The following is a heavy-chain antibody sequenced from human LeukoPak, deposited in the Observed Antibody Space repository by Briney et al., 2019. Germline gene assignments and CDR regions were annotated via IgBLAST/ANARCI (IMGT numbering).Heavy chain of an antibody. V-gene: IGHV3-48*04. CDR3: ARSRGYSYGPWDAFDI. D-gene: IGHD5-18*01. Sequence: PGGSLRLSCAASGFTFSSYSMNWVRQAQGKGLEWVSYISSSSSTIYYADSVKGRFTISRDNAKNSLYLQMNSLRAEDTAVYYCARSRGYSYGPWDAFDIWGQGTMVTVSS. CDR2: ISSSSSTI. J-gene: IGHJ3*02. CDR1: GFTFSSYS.